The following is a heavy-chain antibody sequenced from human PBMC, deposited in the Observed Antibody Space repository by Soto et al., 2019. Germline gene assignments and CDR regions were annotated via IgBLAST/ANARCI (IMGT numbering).Heavy chain of an antibody. Sequence: QVQLVESGGGVVQPGRSLRLSCEASGFTFSSYAMHWVRQAPGKGLEWVAVISYDGSNKYYADSVKGRFTISRDNSKNTLYLQMNSLRAEDTAVYYCARTSIAAAGMDVWGQGTTVTVSS. CDR2: ISYDGSNK. CDR3: ARTSIAAAGMDV. CDR1: GFTFSSYA. D-gene: IGHD6-13*01. J-gene: IGHJ6*02. V-gene: IGHV3-30-3*01.